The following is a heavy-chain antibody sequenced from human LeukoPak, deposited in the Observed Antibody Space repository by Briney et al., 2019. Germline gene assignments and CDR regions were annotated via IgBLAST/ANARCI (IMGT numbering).Heavy chain of an antibody. CDR1: GFNFSSFG. D-gene: IGHD3-3*01. V-gene: IGHV3-30*12. CDR3: ANGPGGYYDFWSGYCSY. J-gene: IGHJ4*02. Sequence: GGSQRLSCAASGFNFSSFGMHWVRQAPGKGLEWVAVISYDGSNKYYADSVKGRFTISRDNSKNTLYLQMNSLRAEDTAVYYCANGPGGYYDFWSGYCSYWGQGTLVTVSS. CDR2: ISYDGSNK.